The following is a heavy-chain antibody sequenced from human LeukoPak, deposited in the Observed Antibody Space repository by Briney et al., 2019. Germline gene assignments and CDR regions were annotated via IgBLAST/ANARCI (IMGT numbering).Heavy chain of an antibody. CDR2: IIPIFGTA. D-gene: IGHD3-22*01. CDR1: GGTFSSYA. CDR3: ARGDDSSGYFDY. J-gene: IGHJ4*02. Sequence: SVKVSCKASGGTFSSYAISWVRQAPGQGLEWMGRIIPIFGTANYAQKFQGRVTITTDESTSTAYMELSSLRSEDTAVYYCARGDDSSGYFDYWGQGTLVTVSS. V-gene: IGHV1-69*05.